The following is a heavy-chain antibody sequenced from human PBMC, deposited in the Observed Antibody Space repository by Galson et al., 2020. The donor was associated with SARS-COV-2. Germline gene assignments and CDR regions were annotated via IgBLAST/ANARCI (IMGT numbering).Heavy chain of an antibody. CDR3: ARDSPSPCYYDSRGTTTFDY. CDR2: IWYDGSNK. CDR1: GFTFSSYG. J-gene: IGHJ4*02. Sequence: TGGSLRLSCAASGFTFSSYGMHWVRQAPGKGLEWVAVIWYDGSNKYYADSVKGRFTISRDNSKNTLYLQMNSLRAEDTAVYYCARDSPSPCYYDSRGTTTFDYWGQGNLVTVSS. V-gene: IGHV3-33*01. D-gene: IGHD3-22*01.